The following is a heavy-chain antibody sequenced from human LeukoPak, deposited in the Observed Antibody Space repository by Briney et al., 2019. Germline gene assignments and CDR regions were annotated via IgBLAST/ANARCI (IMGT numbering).Heavy chain of an antibody. CDR3: ARLQGYYYYMDV. CDR2: IYWDDDE. V-gene: IGHV2-5*02. Sequence: SGPTLVKPTQTLTLTCTFSGFSLSTSGVGVGWIRQPPGKALEWLALIYWDDDERYRPSLKSRLTITKDTSKNQVVLTMTNMDPVDTATYYCARLQGYYYYMDVWGKGTTVTVS. CDR1: GFSLSTSGVG. J-gene: IGHJ6*03.